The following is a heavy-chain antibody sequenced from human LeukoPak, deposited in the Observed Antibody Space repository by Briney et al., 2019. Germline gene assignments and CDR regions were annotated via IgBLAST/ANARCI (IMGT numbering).Heavy chain of an antibody. CDR1: GGSVSSHRYY. CDR3: APPPYYYETNGYSVA. Sequence: SETLSLTCTVSGGSVSSHRYYWGWLRQPPGKGLEWIGSVYYSGSTYYDPSLKSRVVISVDTSKNQFSLKLTSVTAADTAVYYCAPPPYYYETNGYSVAWGQGTLVTVSS. V-gene: IGHV4-39*01. J-gene: IGHJ5*02. D-gene: IGHD3-22*01. CDR2: VYYSGST.